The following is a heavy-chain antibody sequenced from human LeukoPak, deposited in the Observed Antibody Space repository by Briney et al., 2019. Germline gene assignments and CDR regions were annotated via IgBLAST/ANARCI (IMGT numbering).Heavy chain of an antibody. CDR2: INHNGDSR. CDR3: ARVPGYVGYFYGMDV. J-gene: IGHJ6*02. D-gene: IGHD2-15*01. Sequence: GGSLRLSCAASGFTFSSDWMHWVRHAPGEGLVWVSRINHNGDSRAYADFVKGRFTMSRDDARGTVYLQMDSLSADDTAVYYCARVPGYVGYFYGMDVWGQGTTGTVS. CDR1: GFTFSSDW. V-gene: IGHV3-74*01.